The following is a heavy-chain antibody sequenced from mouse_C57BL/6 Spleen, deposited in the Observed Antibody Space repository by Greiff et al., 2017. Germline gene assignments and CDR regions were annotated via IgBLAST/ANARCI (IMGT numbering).Heavy chain of an antibody. J-gene: IGHJ2*01. CDR2: IDPSDSET. V-gene: IGHV1-52*01. CDR1: GYTFTSYW. Sequence: QVQLQQPGAELVRPGSSVKLSCKASGYTFTSYWMHWVKQRPIQGLEWIGNIDPSDSETHYNQKFKDKDTLTVDKSSSTAYMQLSSLTSEDSAVYYCARLVTTGDYWGQGTTLTVSS. CDR3: ARLVTTGDY. D-gene: IGHD2-3*01.